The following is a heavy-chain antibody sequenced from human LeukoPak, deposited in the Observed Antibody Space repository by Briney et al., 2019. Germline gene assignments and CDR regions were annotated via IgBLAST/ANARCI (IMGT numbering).Heavy chain of an antibody. J-gene: IGHJ3*02. Sequence: PGGSLRLSCAASGFTFSSYAMSWVRQAPGKGLEWVSSISSSSSYIYYADSVKGRFTISRDNAKNSLYLQMNSLRAEDTAVYYCARPQSGYYDSSISYAFDIWGQGTMVTVSS. CDR2: ISSSSSYI. CDR1: GFTFSSYA. CDR3: ARPQSGYYDSSISYAFDI. V-gene: IGHV3-21*01. D-gene: IGHD3-22*01.